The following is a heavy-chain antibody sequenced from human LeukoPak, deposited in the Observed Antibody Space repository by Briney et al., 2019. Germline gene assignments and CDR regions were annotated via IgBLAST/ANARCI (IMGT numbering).Heavy chain of an antibody. D-gene: IGHD5-24*01. CDR3: ARSRDGSLDY. Sequence: GGSLRLSCAASGFTVSSNYMSWVRQAQGKGLEWVSILYSGGGTYYADSVRGRFTISRDNSKNTLYLQMNSLRADDTAVYYCARSRDGSLDYWGQGTLVTVSS. J-gene: IGHJ4*02. V-gene: IGHV3-53*01. CDR1: GFTVSSNY. CDR2: LYSGGGT.